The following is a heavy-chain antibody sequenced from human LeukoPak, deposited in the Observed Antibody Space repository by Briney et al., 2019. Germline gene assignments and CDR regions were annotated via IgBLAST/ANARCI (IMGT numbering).Heavy chain of an antibody. V-gene: IGHV4-59*01. CDR3: ARGDARGRPGIAFDY. J-gene: IGHJ4*02. D-gene: IGHD1-26*01. CDR2: FHDSEST. Sequence: SETLSLTCNVSGGSISNNYWSWIRQPPGKGLEWIGYFHDSESTNYNPSLKSRVSISVDASKNQVSLKLTSVTAADTAVYHCARGDARGRPGIAFDYWGQGTLVTVSS. CDR1: GGSISNNY.